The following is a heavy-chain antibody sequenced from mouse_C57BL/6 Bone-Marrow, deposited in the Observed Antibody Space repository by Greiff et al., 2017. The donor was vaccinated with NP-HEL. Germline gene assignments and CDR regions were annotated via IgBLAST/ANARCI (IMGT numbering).Heavy chain of an antibody. CDR3: ARLRDWYFDV. CDR2: LLPGRGST. V-gene: IGHV1-9*01. CDR1: GYTFTGYW. D-gene: IGHD1-1*01. J-gene: IGHJ1*03. Sequence: QVQLKQSGAELMKPGASVKLSCKAPGYTFTGYWIEWVKQRPGHGLEWIGELLPGRGSTNYNEKFKGKATFNADTSSNTAYIQLSSLTTEDSAIYYCARLRDWYFDVWGTGTTVTVSS.